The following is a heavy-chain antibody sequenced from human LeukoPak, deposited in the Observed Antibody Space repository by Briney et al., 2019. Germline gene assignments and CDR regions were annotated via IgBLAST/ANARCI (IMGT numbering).Heavy chain of an antibody. Sequence: GGSLRLSCAASGFTFSSYSMNWARQAPGKGLEWVSSISSSSSYIYYADSVKGRFTISRDNAKNSLYLQMNSLRTEDTAVYYCARDRPSDFWSGYYYYWGQGTLVTVSS. CDR2: ISSSSSYI. J-gene: IGHJ4*02. CDR1: GFTFSSYS. D-gene: IGHD3-3*01. V-gene: IGHV3-21*01. CDR3: ARDRPSDFWSGYYYY.